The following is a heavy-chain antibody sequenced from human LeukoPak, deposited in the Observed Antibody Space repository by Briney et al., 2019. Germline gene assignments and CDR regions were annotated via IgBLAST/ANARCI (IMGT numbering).Heavy chain of an antibody. CDR3: ARSLGQNDAFDI. Sequence: VSRINSDGTSTSYADSVKGRFTISRDNAKNTLYLQMNSLRAEDTAVYYCARSLGQNDAFDIWGQGTMVTVSS. V-gene: IGHV3-74*01. J-gene: IGHJ3*02. CDR2: INSDGTST.